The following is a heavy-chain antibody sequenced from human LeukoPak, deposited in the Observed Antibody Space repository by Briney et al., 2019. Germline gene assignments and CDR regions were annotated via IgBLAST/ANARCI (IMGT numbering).Heavy chain of an antibody. CDR3: ARALPNTDNYNWAFDI. D-gene: IGHD5-24*01. J-gene: IGHJ3*02. CDR1: GGSISTFY. Sequence: SETLSLTCTVSGGSISTFYWNXXXXXAGXXXXXXGRIHTSGSTKYNPSLKXRVTISVDKSNNQFSLKLNYVTAADTAMYYCARALPNTDNYNWAFDIWGQGTMVTVSS. V-gene: IGHV4-4*07. CDR2: IHTSGST.